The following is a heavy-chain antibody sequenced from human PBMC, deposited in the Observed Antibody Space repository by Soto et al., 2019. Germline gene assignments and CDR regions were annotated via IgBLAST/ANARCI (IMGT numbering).Heavy chain of an antibody. CDR3: ARDPEWEILYFDY. J-gene: IGHJ4*02. V-gene: IGHV4-38-2*02. CDR2: IYHSGST. CDR1: GYSISSGYY. D-gene: IGHD1-26*01. Sequence: SETLSLTCAVSGYSISSGYYWGWIRQPPGKGLEWIGSIYHSGSTYYNPSLKSRVTISVDTSKNQFSLKLSSVTAADTAVYYCARDPEWEILYFDYWGKGTLVTVS.